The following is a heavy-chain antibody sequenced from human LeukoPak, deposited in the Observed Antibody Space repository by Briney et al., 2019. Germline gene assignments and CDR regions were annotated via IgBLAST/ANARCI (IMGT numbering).Heavy chain of an antibody. CDR1: GFTFSSHG. Sequence: GGSLRLSCAASGFTFSSHGMHWVRLAPGKGLEWVAVINYDGSNEDYGDSVKGRFTISRDKSKNTLHLQMNSLRAEDTAVYYCARDRRSSGWYYFDSWGQGTLVTVSS. CDR3: ARDRRSSGWYYFDS. V-gene: IGHV3-33*01. D-gene: IGHD6-19*01. CDR2: INYDGSNE. J-gene: IGHJ4*02.